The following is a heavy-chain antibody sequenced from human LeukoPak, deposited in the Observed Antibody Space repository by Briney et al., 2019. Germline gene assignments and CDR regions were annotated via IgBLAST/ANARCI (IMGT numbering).Heavy chain of an antibody. CDR2: AHHSGST. J-gene: IGHJ4*02. V-gene: IGHV4-4*02. CDR1: GGSISSSNW. CDR3: ARARRVVVGAPYYFDY. Sequence: SETLSLTCAVSGGSISSSNWWSWVRQPPGKGLEWIGEAHHSGSTNYNPSLKSRVSISVDKSKNQFSLKLSSVTAADTAVYYCARARRVVVGAPYYFDYWGQGTLVTVS. D-gene: IGHD2-15*01.